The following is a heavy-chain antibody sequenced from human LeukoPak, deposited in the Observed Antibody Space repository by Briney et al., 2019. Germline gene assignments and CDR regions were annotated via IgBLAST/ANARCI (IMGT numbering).Heavy chain of an antibody. V-gene: IGHV1-8*01. CDR2: MNPNSGNT. D-gene: IGHD2-2*01. CDR1: GYTFTSYD. J-gene: IGHJ5*02. CDR3: ARGNEPSSWWFDP. Sequence: ASVKVSCKSSGYTFTSYDINWVRQATGQGLEWMGWMNPNSGNTGYAQKFQGRVTMTRNTSISTAYMELSSLRSEDAVVYYCARGNEPSSWWFDPWGQGTLVTVSS.